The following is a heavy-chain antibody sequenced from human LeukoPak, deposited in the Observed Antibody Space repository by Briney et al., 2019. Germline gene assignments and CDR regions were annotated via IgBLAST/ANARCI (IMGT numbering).Heavy chain of an antibody. CDR1: GYTFTSYD. CDR3: ARAYYYDSSGYSPYFDY. Sequence: ASVKVSCKASGYTFTSYDINWVRQATGQGLEWMGWMNPNSGNTGYAQKFQGRVTITADKSTSTAYMELSSLRSEDTAVYYCARAYYYDSSGYSPYFDYWGQGTLVTVSS. V-gene: IGHV1-8*01. J-gene: IGHJ4*02. CDR2: MNPNSGNT. D-gene: IGHD3-22*01.